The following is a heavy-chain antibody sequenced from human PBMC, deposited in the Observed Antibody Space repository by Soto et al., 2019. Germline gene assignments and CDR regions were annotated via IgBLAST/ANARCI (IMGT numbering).Heavy chain of an antibody. Sequence: QVQLVESGGGVVHPGRSLRLSCVASGFPFRGYNMHWVRQAPGKGLEWVAVVSHDGSKMYYVDSVKGRFTISRDNSKNALYLEMNSLSPDDTAIYYCASLGVKRGVAVTGSGHWGQGTLVTVSS. J-gene: IGHJ4*02. CDR2: VSHDGSKM. CDR1: GFPFRGYN. D-gene: IGHD6-19*01. V-gene: IGHV3-30*03. CDR3: ASLGVKRGVAVTGSGH.